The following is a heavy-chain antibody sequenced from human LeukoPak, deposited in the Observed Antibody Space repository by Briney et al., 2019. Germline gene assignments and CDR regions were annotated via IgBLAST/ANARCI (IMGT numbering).Heavy chain of an antibody. CDR2: IDTRGKGSAT. Sequence: GGSLTLPCEGSGFIFSECAIHWVRQASGKGLEWVGRIDTRGKGSATAYAASVRGRFTLSRDDSKSTAYLQMSSLKTEDTAAYFCTRDGGSWSHLDYWGQGVLVTVSS. CDR1: GFIFSECA. CDR3: TRDGGSWSHLDY. J-gene: IGHJ4*02. V-gene: IGHV3-73*01. D-gene: IGHD1-26*01.